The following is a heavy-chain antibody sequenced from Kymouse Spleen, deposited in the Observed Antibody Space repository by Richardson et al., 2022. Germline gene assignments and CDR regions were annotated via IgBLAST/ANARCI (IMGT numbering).Heavy chain of an antibody. CDR2: IYYSGST. CDR3: ARHEAARLFDY. D-gene: IGHD6-6*01. Sequence: QLQLQESGPGLVKPSETLSLTCTVSGGSISSSSYYWGWIRQPPGKGLEWIGSIYYSGSTYYNPSLKSRVTISVDTSKNQFSLKLSSVTAADTAVYYCARHEAARLFDYWGQGTLVTVSS. CDR1: GGSISSSSYY. J-gene: IGHJ4*02. V-gene: IGHV4-39*01.